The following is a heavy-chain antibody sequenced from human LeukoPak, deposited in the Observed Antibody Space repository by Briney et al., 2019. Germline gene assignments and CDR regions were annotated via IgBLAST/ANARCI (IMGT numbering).Heavy chain of an antibody. V-gene: IGHV4-61*02. CDR2: ISDSGTT. J-gene: IGHJ4*02. CDR1: GGSISSGSYY. CDR3: ARDILATSIAAPYY. Sequence: SETLSLTCTVSGGSISSGSYYWSWIRQSAGKGLEWIGRISDSGTTNYNPSLKSRVTISVDTSNNQFSLKLSSVTAADTAVYYCARDILATSIAAPYYWGQGTLVTVSS. D-gene: IGHD6-13*01.